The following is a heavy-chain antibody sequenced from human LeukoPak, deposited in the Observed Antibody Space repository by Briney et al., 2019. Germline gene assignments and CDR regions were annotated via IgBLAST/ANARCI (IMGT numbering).Heavy chain of an antibody. V-gene: IGHV3-23*01. CDR3: AKATNYGGNRGAFDI. J-gene: IGHJ3*02. D-gene: IGHD4-23*01. Sequence: GGSLRLSCAASGFTFSSYARSWVRQAPGKGLEGLSAISGGGGSSYYADPVKGRFTISRDNSKNTLYLQMNSLRAEDTAVYYCAKATNYGGNRGAFDIWGQGTMVTVSS. CDR2: ISGGGGSS. CDR1: GFTFSSYA.